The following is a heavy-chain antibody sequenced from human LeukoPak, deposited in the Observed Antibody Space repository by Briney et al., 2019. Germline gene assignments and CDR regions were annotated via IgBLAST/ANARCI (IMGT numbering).Heavy chain of an antibody. CDR1: GGSISPYY. CDR2: IHYSGST. V-gene: IGHV4-59*12. J-gene: IGHJ3*02. Sequence: PSETLSLTCTVSGGSISPYYWSWIRQPPGKGLEWIGYIHYSGSTNYNPSLKSRVSMSVDTSKNQFSLKVNSVTAADTAVYYCARDPSYGGGPGAFDIWGQGTMVTVSS. D-gene: IGHD4-23*01. CDR3: ARDPSYGGGPGAFDI.